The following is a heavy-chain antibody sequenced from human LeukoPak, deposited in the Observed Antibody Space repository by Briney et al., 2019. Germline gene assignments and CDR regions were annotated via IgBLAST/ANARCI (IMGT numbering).Heavy chain of an antibody. CDR3: ARGKDIVVVPAAMPASYYYYGMDV. V-gene: IGHV1-69*01. J-gene: IGHJ6*04. CDR2: IIPIFGTA. Sequence: SVKVSCKASGGTFSSYAISWVRQAPGQGLEWMGGIIPIFGTANYAQKFQGRVTITADESTSTAYMELSSLRSEDTAVYYCARGKDIVVVPAAMPASYYYYGMDVWGKGTTVAVSS. CDR1: GGTFSSYA. D-gene: IGHD2-2*01.